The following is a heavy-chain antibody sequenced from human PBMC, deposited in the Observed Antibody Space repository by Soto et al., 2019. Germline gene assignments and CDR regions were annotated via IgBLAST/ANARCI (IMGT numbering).Heavy chain of an antibody. J-gene: IGHJ5*01. CDR1: GGSISSSSYY. CDR3: ARQVYYDFWSGSYNWFDP. CDR2: IYYSGST. D-gene: IGHD3-3*01. V-gene: IGHV4-39*01. Sequence: PSETLSLTCSVSGGSISSSSYYWGWIRQPPGKGLEWIGSIYYSGSTYYNPSLKSRVTISVDTSKNQFSLKLSSVTAADTAVYYCARQVYYDFWSGSYNWFDPWGQGTTVTVSS.